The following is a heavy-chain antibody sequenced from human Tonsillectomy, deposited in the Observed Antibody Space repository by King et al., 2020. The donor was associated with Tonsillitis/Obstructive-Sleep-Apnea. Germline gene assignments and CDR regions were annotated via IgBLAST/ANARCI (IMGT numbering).Heavy chain of an antibody. CDR3: ARHVALGYCSSTSCLYYYYYYYMDV. CDR2: IYPGDSDT. V-gene: IGHV5-51*01. D-gene: IGHD2-2*01. J-gene: IGHJ6*03. CDR1: GYSFTSYW. Sequence: QLVQSGAEVKKPGESLKISCKGSGYSFTSYWIGWVRQMPGKGLEWMGIIYPGDSDTRYSPSFQGQVTISADKSISTAYLQWSSLKASDTAMYYCARHVALGYCSSTSCLYYYYYYYMDVWGKGTTVTVSS.